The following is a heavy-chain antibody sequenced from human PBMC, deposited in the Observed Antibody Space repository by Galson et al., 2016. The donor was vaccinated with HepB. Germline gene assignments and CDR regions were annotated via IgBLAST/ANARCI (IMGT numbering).Heavy chain of an antibody. Sequence: SLRLSCAASGFIFSSYVIHWVRQAPGKGLEWVTGVSFNVNTKYYSEAVQGRFTISRDNSKNTVYVQMDSLRVEDTAIYYCAREHLERRTALDIWGQGTFVTVSP. CDR2: VSFNVNTK. D-gene: IGHD1-1*01. V-gene: IGHV3-30*03. CDR1: GFIFSSYV. CDR3: AREHLERRTALDI. J-gene: IGHJ3*02.